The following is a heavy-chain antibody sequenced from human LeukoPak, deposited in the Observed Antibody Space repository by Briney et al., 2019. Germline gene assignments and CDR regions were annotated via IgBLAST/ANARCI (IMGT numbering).Heavy chain of an antibody. Sequence: ASVKVSCKASGYTFTSYDINWVRQATGQGLEWMGWMNPNSGNTGYAQKLQGRVTMTRNTSISTAYMELSSLRSEDTAVYYCARMEIVATLKFYYYYGMDVWGQGTTVTVSS. V-gene: IGHV1-8*01. CDR2: MNPNSGNT. CDR1: GYTFTSYD. CDR3: ARMEIVATLKFYYYYGMDV. D-gene: IGHD5-12*01. J-gene: IGHJ6*02.